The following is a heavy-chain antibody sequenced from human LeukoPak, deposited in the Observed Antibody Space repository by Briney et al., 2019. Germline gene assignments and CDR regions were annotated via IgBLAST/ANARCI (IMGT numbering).Heavy chain of an antibody. CDR2: INWNGGST. V-gene: IGHV3-20*04. J-gene: IGHJ6*03. CDR3: ATVENGTVAAAREYYYYYYMDV. CDR1: GFTFDDYG. D-gene: IGHD4-23*01. Sequence: GGSLRLSCAASGFTFDDYGMSWVRQAPGKGLEWVSGINWNGGSTGYADSVKGRFTISRDNAKNSLYLQMNSLRAEDTALYYCATVENGTVAAAREYYYYYYMDVWGKGTTVTVSS.